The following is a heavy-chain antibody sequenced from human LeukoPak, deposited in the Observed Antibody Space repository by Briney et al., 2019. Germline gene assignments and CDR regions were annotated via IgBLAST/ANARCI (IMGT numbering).Heavy chain of an antibody. CDR3: ARADYGELSGYFDY. J-gene: IGHJ4*02. V-gene: IGHV4-61*02. CDR1: GGSISSGSYY. D-gene: IGHD4-17*01. CDR2: IYTSGST. Sequence: SQTLSLTCTVSGGSISSGSYYWSWIRQPAGKGLEWIGRIYTSGSTNYNPSLKSRVTISVDTSKNQFSLKLSSVTAADTAVYYCARADYGELSGYFDYWGQGTLVTVSS.